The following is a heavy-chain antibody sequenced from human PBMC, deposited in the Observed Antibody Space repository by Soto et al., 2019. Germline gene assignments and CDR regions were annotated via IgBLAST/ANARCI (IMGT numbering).Heavy chain of an antibody. J-gene: IGHJ6*02. D-gene: IGHD6-13*01. CDR2: IDPSDSYT. CDR1: GYSFTSYW. V-gene: IGHV5-10-1*01. CDR3: AGNSPIAAAGTNYYYGMDV. Sequence: PGESLKISCKGSGYSFTSYWISWVRQMPGKGLEWMGRIDPSDSYTNYSPSFQGHVTISADKSISTAYLQWSSLKASDTAMYYCAGNSPIAAAGTNYYYGMDVWGQGTTVTVSS.